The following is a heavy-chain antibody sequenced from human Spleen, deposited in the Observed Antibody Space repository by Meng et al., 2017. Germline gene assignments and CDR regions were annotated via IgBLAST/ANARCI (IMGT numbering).Heavy chain of an antibody. CDR2: IYYSGST. J-gene: IGHJ6*02. Sequence: GSLRLSCTVSGGSISSSSYYWGWIRQPPGKGLEWIGSIYYSGSTYYNPSLKSRVTISVDTSKNQFSLKLSSVTAADTAVYYCARDRREAYYYYYGMDVWGQGTTVTVSS. D-gene: IGHD1-26*01. CDR3: ARDRREAYYYYYGMDV. CDR1: GGSISSSSYY. V-gene: IGHV4-39*07.